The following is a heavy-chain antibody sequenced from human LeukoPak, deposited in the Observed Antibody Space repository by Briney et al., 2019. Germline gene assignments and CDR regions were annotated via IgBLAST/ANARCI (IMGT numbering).Heavy chain of an antibody. CDR3: ARATYYYGSGSYGDLGFWFDP. D-gene: IGHD3-10*01. CDR1: GYTFTSYG. CDR2: ISAYNGNT. Sequence: ASVKVSCKASGYTFTSYGISWVRQAPGQGLEWMGWISAYNGNTNYAQKLQGRVTMTTDTSTSTAYMELRSLRSDDTAVYYCARATYYYGSGSYGDLGFWFDPWGQGTLVTVSS. V-gene: IGHV1-18*01. J-gene: IGHJ5*02.